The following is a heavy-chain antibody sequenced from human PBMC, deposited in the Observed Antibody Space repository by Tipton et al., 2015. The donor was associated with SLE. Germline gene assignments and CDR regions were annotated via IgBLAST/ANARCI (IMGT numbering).Heavy chain of an antibody. CDR3: AGPHLDP. CDR2: IKYDRSQI. Sequence: SLRLSCTASGLPFSSSWMHWVRQAPGKGLEWVANIKYDRSQIYYADSVRGRFTISRDNAKDSVFLQMRSLRVEDTAVYYCAGPHLDPWGQGTLVTVSS. J-gene: IGHJ5*02. CDR1: GLPFSSSW. V-gene: IGHV3-7*01.